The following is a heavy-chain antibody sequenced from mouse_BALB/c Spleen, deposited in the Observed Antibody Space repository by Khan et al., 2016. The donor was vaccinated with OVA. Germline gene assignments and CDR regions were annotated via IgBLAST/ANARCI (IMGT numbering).Heavy chain of an antibody. V-gene: IGHV2-9-2*01. D-gene: IGHD2-14*01. J-gene: IGHJ2*01. Sequence: VQLVESGPGLVAPSQSLSITCTVSGFSLTSYDISWIRQPPGKGLEWLGVIWTGGGTNYNSAFMSRLSISKDNSKSQVFLKMNSLQTDDTAIYYCVRDYRYDDYFDYWGQGTTLTVSS. CDR3: VRDYRYDDYFDY. CDR1: GFSLTSYD. CDR2: IWTGGGT.